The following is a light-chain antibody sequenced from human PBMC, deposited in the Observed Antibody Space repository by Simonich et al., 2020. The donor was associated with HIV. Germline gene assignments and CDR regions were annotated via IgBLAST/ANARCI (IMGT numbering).Light chain of an antibody. CDR1: SNNIGGYNY. CDR2: DVR. Sequence: QSALTQPRSVSGSPGQSVTISCTGTSNNIGGYNYVSWYQQDPGKAPRPIIYDVRNRPSGVSNRFSGSKSGNTASLTISGLQAEDEADYYCSSYAGSRTWVFGGGTKLTVL. V-gene: IGLV2-11*01. CDR3: SSYAGSRTWV. J-gene: IGLJ3*02.